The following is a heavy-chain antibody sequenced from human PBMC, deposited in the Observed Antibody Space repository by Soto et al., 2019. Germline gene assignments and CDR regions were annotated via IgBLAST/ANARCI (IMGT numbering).Heavy chain of an antibody. V-gene: IGHV4-31*03. J-gene: IGHJ5*02. CDR2: IYYSGST. CDR3: ARVGIAAADVWFDP. D-gene: IGHD6-13*01. CDR1: GGAISSCGYY. Sequence: PSETLSLTCTVSGGAISSCGYYWSWISQHPGKGLEWIGYIYYSGSTYYNPCLKSRVTISGDTSKNQFSLKLSSVTAADTAVYYCARVGIAAADVWFDPWGQGTLVTVSS.